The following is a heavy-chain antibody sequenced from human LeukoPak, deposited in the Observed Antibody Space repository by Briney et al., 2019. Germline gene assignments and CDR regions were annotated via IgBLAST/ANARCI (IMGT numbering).Heavy chain of an antibody. Sequence: SETLSLTCTVSGGSISSYYWSWTRQPPGKGLEWIGYIYYSGSTNYNPSLKSRVTISEDTSKIQFSLKLSSVTAADTAVYYCGGSGWSGGPFDNWGQGTLVTVSS. CDR3: GGSGWSGGPFDN. V-gene: IGHV4-59*12. J-gene: IGHJ4*02. CDR1: GGSISSYY. D-gene: IGHD6-19*01. CDR2: IYYSGST.